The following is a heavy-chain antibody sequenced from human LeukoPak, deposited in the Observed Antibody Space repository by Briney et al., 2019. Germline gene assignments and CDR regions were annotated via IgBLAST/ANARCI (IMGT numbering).Heavy chain of an antibody. CDR2: IKQDGSEK. Sequence: PGGSLRLSCAASGFTFSSYAMSWVRQAPGKGLEWVANIKQDGSEKYYVDSVKGRFTISRDNAKNSLYLQMNSLRAEDTAVYYCARAGYSSSWFPDYYGMDVWGQGTTVTVSS. V-gene: IGHV3-7*01. J-gene: IGHJ6*02. CDR3: ARAGYSSSWFPDYYGMDV. CDR1: GFTFSSYA. D-gene: IGHD6-13*01.